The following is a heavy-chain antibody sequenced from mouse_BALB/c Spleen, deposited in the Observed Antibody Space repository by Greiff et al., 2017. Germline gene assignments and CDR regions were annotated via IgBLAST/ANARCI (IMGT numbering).Heavy chain of an antibody. V-gene: IGHV5-17*02. Sequence: DVHLVESGGGLVQPGGSRKLSCAASGFTFSSFGMHWVRQAPEKGLEWVAYISSGSSTIYYADTVKGRFTISRDNPKNTLFLQMTSLRSEDTAMYYCAREDYYGSRAYFDVWGAGTTVTVSS. CDR3: AREDYYGSRAYFDV. D-gene: IGHD1-1*01. CDR2: ISSGSSTI. J-gene: IGHJ1*01. CDR1: GFTFSSFG.